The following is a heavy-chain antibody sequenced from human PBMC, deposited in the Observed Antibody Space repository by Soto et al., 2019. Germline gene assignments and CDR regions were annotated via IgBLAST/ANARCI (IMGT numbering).Heavy chain of an antibody. CDR3: AKDYGDYAPFDI. J-gene: IGHJ3*02. V-gene: IGHV3-30*18. CDR1: GFTFISYG. Sequence: QAWGSLRLSCAASGFTFISYGIRFCRQAPFKGLEWVAVISYDGSNKYYADSVKGRFTISRDNSKNTLYLQMNSLRAEDTAVYYCAKDYGDYAPFDIWGQGTMVTVSS. CDR2: ISYDGSNK. D-gene: IGHD4-17*01.